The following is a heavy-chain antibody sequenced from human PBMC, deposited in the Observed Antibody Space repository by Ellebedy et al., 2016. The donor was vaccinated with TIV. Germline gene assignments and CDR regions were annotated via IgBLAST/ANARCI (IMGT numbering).Heavy chain of an antibody. CDR3: AKDRFSSAWYGGYFDY. CDR1: GFTFSTYG. J-gene: IGHJ4*02. CDR2: ISFDGSDK. D-gene: IGHD6-19*01. Sequence: GESLKISCAASGFTFSTYGMYWVRQAPGKGLEWVAVISFDGSDKYYADSVKCRFTISRDTSKNTLYLKMNSLRAEDTAVYYCAKDRFSSAWYGGYFDYWGQGTLVTVSS. V-gene: IGHV3-30*18.